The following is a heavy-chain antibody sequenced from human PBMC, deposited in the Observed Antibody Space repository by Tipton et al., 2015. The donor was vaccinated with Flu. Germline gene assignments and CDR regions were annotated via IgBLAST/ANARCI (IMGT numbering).Heavy chain of an antibody. V-gene: IGHV1-46*02. J-gene: IGHJ4*02. D-gene: IGHD2-15*01. CDR2: INPSGGTA. CDR1: GDTFNSYY. CDR3: ARDKACGTDHCGLDF. Sequence: QVQLVQSGAEMKKPGASVKISCKASGDTFNSYYMHWVRQAPGQGLEWMGMINPSGGTANYAQRFHGRVTMTRDTSTNTIYMELRSLRSDDTAKYYCARDKACGTDHCGLDFWAQGTLVTVSS.